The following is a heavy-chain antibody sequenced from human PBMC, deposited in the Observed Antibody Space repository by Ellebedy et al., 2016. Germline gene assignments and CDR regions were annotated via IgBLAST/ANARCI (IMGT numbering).Heavy chain of an antibody. J-gene: IGHJ5*02. V-gene: IGHV1-18*01. CDR2: ISAYNGNT. CDR1: GGTFSSYA. Sequence: ASVKVSXXASGGTFSSYAISWVRQAPGQGLEWMGWISAYNGNTNYAQKLQGRVTMTTDTSTSTAYMELRSLRSDDTAVYYCARVYSSSWYSPWGQGTLVTVSS. CDR3: ARVYSSSWYSP. D-gene: IGHD6-13*01.